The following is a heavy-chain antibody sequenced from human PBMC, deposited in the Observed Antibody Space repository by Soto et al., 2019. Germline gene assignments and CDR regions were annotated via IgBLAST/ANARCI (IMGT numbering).Heavy chain of an antibody. V-gene: IGHV3-48*03. Sequence: GSLRLSCAASGFTFSSYEMNWVRQAPGKGLEWVSYIISSGSTIYYADSVQGRFTISRDNAKNSLYLQMNSLRAEDTAVYYCAREFYDSSGSSGVFDYWGQGTLVTVSS. CDR3: AREFYDSSGSSGVFDY. CDR1: GFTFSSYE. D-gene: IGHD3-22*01. CDR2: IISSGSTI. J-gene: IGHJ4*02.